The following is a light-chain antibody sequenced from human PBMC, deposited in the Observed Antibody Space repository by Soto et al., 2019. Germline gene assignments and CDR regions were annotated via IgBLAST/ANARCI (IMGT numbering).Light chain of an antibody. CDR1: QSVNFY. CDR2: DAL. Sequence: EIVLTQSPATLSLSPGERATLSCRASQSVNFYLAWYQQKPGQAPRLLIFDALNRATGVPSRFSGSGSATDFTLTISSLEPEDSAVYYCQEHTHWRFNFGRGTKLEIK. CDR3: QEHTHWRFN. V-gene: IGKV3-11*01. J-gene: IGKJ2*01.